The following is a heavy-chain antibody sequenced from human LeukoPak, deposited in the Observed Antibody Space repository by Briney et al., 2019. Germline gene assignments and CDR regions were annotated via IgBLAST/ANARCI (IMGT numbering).Heavy chain of an antibody. CDR3: AKHSSSWRPIDY. J-gene: IGHJ4*02. CDR1: GFTFSSYV. Sequence: PGGSLRLSCAASGFTFSSYVMSWVRQAPGKGLEWVSSLSGSGGTTYYADSVKGRFTISRDNSKDTLYLQMNSLRAEDTAVYYCAKHSSSWRPIDYWGQGTLVTVSS. V-gene: IGHV3-23*01. D-gene: IGHD6-13*01. CDR2: LSGSGGTT.